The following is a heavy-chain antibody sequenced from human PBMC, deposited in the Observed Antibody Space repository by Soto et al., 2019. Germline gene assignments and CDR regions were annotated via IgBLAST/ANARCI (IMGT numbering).Heavy chain of an antibody. J-gene: IGHJ4*02. Sequence: QVQLQQWGAGLVKPSETLSLSCAVYGQSFSGHSWAWIRQSPGKGLEWIGEINESGSTYHNPSLKSRVTIPADTSKNQFSLKLSSVSAADTAVYFCARGSGIVALPGELEDVNYDYWGQGTLVNVSS. CDR1: GQSFSGHS. V-gene: IGHV4-34*01. D-gene: IGHD1-1*01. CDR3: ARGSGIVALPGELEDVNYDY. CDR2: INESGST.